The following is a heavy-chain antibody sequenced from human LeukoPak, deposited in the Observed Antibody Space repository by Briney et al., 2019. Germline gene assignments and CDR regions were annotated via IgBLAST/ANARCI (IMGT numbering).Heavy chain of an antibody. D-gene: IGHD2-15*01. CDR3: ALGYCGGGSCYAREYLQH. CDR1: GGSINNYY. CDR2: IHYSGTT. V-gene: IGHV4-59*12. Sequence: PSETLSLTCTVSGGSINNYYWSWIRQPPGKGLEWIGYIHYSGTTNYNPSLKSRVTISLDTSKNQFSLRLSSVTAADTAVYYCALGYCGGGSCYAREYLQHWGQGTLVTVSS. J-gene: IGHJ1*01.